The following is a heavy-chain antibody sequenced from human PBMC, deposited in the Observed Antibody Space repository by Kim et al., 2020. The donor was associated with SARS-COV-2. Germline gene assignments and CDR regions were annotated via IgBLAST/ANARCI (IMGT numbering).Heavy chain of an antibody. J-gene: IGHJ6*02. V-gene: IGHV3-7*01. CDR2: IKQDGSEK. CDR3: ARFGPGDIVVVRDYYYYGMDV. D-gene: IGHD2-2*01. CDR1: GFTFSSYW. Sequence: GGSLRLSCAASGFTFSSYWMSWVRQAPGKGLEWVANIKQDGSEKYYVDSVKGRFTISRDNAKNSLYLQMNSLRAEDTAVYYCARFGPGDIVVVRDYYYYGMDVWGQGTTVTVSS.